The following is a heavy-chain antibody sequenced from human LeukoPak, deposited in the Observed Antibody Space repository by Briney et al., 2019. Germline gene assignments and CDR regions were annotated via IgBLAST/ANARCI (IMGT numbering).Heavy chain of an antibody. D-gene: IGHD4-17*01. J-gene: IGHJ6*02. CDR3: ARAPVPTDYFYYGMDV. CDR2: IYSSGST. CDR1: GGSISSYY. Sequence: PSETLSLTCTVSGGSISSYYWNWIRQPAGKGLEWIGRIYSSGSTNHNPSLKSRVTMSVDTSKNQFSLKVSSVTAADTAVYYCARAPVPTDYFYYGMDVWGQGTTVTVSS. V-gene: IGHV4-4*07.